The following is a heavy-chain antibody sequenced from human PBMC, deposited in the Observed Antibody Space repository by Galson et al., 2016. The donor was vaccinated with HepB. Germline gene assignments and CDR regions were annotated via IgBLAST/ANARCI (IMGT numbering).Heavy chain of an antibody. J-gene: IGHJ4*02. V-gene: IGHV3-30*18. CDR2: ISYDGRNK. D-gene: IGHD2-2*01. CDR3: AKDGRMYCSSASCHDHFHY. CDR1: GCTFSSYC. Sequence: SLRLSCAASGCTFSSYCLHWVRQAPRKGLEGVAFISYDGRNKKYADSVKGRFTISRDNSQKPLYLQMNCLRAEDTAVYYCAKDGRMYCSSASCHDHFHYWGQGTLVTVSS.